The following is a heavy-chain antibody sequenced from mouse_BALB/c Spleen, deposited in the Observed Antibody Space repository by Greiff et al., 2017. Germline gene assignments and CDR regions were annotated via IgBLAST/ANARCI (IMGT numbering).Heavy chain of an antibody. Sequence: EVMLVESGGGLVKPGGSLKLSCAASGFTFSSYAMSWVRQSPEKRLEWVAEISSGGSYTYYPDTVTGRFTISRDNAKNTLYLEMSSLRSEDTAMYYCARDYYGSSWYFDVWGAGTTVTVSP. CDR3: ARDYYGSSWYFDV. D-gene: IGHD1-1*01. V-gene: IGHV5-9-4*01. J-gene: IGHJ1*01. CDR1: GFTFSSYA. CDR2: ISSGGSYT.